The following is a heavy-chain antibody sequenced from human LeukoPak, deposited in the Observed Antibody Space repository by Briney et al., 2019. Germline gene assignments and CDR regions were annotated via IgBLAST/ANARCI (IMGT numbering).Heavy chain of an antibody. CDR1: GFTFSSYG. D-gene: IGHD3-16*01. CDR2: IRYDGSNK. Sequence: GGSLRLSCAASGFTFSSYGMHWVRQAPGKGLEWVAFIRYDGSNKYYADSVKGRFTISRDNSKNTLYLQMNSLRAEDTAVYYCAKDGGSYYYYYYMDVWGKGTTVTVSS. V-gene: IGHV3-30*02. CDR3: AKDGGSYYYYYYMDV. J-gene: IGHJ6*03.